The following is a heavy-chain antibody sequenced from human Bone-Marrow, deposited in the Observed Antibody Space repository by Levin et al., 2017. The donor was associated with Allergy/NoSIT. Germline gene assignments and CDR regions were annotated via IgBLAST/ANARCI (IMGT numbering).Heavy chain of an antibody. D-gene: IGHD2-2*01. J-gene: IGHJ4*02. CDR1: GGSISSGDSY. Sequence: SSETLSLTCSVSGGSISSGDSYWNWIRQPPGKGLEFIGFIYTSGTTHYNPSLRSRVSLSLDTPNNQFSLRLGPVTAADTAVYFCARGDYTSRLDYWGQGSLVTVSS. V-gene: IGHV4-30-4*01. CDR3: ARGDYTSRLDY. CDR2: IYTSGTT.